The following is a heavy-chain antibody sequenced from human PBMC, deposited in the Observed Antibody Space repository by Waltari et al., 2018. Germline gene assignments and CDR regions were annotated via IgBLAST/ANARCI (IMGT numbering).Heavy chain of an antibody. CDR3: ARGSPVGWLQFYFDY. CDR2: INHSGST. V-gene: IGHV4-34*01. D-gene: IGHD5-12*01. CDR1: GGSFSGYY. J-gene: IGHJ4*02. Sequence: QVQLQQWGAGLLKPSETLSLTCAVYGGSFSGYYWSWIRQPPGKGLEWIGEINHSGSTNYNQSLKSRVTISVDTSKNQFSLKLSSVTAADTAVYYCARGSPVGWLQFYFDYWGQGTLVTVSS.